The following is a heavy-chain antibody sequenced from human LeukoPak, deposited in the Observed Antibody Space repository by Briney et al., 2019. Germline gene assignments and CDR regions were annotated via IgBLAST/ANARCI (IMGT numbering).Heavy chain of an antibody. Sequence: SETLSLTCTVSGGSISSYYWSWIRQPAGKGLEWIGRIYSSGSTDYNPSLKSRVTMSVDTSKNKFSLKLSSVAAADTAVYYCARDSGTTGEVKFDPWGQGTLVTVSS. CDR1: GGSISSYY. CDR2: IYSSGST. V-gene: IGHV4-4*07. D-gene: IGHD3-10*01. J-gene: IGHJ5*02. CDR3: ARDSGTTGEVKFDP.